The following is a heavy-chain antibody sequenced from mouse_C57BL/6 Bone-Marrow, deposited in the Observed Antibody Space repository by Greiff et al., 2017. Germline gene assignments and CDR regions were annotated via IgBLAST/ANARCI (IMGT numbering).Heavy chain of an antibody. CDR3: AKGGYYGSSIYWYFDV. J-gene: IGHJ1*03. V-gene: IGHV2-5*01. Sequence: VKLQESGPGLVQPSQSLSITCTVSGFSLTSYGVHWVRQSPGKGLEWLGVIWRGGSTDYNAAFMSRLSITKDNSKSQVFFKMNSLQSDDTAISYCAKGGYYGSSIYWYFDVWGTGTTVTVSS. CDR1: GFSLTSYG. CDR2: IWRGGST. D-gene: IGHD1-1*01.